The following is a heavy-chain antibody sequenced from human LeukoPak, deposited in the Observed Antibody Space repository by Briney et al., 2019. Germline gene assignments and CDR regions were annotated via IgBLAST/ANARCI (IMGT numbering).Heavy chain of an antibody. CDR2: IYTSGST. CDR3: ARDTGYHDSSGYLNWFDP. J-gene: IGHJ5*02. CDR1: GGSFSGYY. D-gene: IGHD3-22*01. V-gene: IGHV4-4*07. Sequence: SETLSLTCAVYGGSFSGYYWNWIRQPAGKGLEWIGRIYTSGSTNYNPSLKSRVTISVDTSKNQFSLKLSSVTAADTAMYYCARDTGYHDSSGYLNWFDPWGQGTLVTVSS.